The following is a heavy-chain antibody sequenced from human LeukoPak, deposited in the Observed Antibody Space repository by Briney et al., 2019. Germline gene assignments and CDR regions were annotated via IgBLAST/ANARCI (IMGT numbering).Heavy chain of an antibody. Sequence: GGSLRLSCAASGFTFSSYSMNWVRQAPGKGLEWVSYISSSSSTIYYADSVKGRFTISRDNAKNSLYLQMNSLRAEDTAVYYCAGVGSGSYFFFDIWGQGTMVTVSS. D-gene: IGHD3-10*01. J-gene: IGHJ3*02. CDR2: ISSSSSTI. CDR3: AGVGSGSYFFFDI. V-gene: IGHV3-48*01. CDR1: GFTFSSYS.